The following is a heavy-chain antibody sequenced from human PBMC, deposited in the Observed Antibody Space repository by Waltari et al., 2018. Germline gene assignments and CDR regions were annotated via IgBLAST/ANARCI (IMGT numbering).Heavy chain of an antibody. CDR3: ARGLGLTDFWSGSYYFDY. V-gene: IGHV4-61*09. Sequence: QVQLQESGPGLVKPSQTLSLTCTVSGGSISSGSYYWSWLRQPAGKGLEWIGYIYTSGSTNYNPSLKSRVTISVDTSKNQFSLKLSSVTAADTAVYYCARGLGLTDFWSGSYYFDYWGQGTLVTVSS. D-gene: IGHD3-3*01. CDR1: GGSISSGSYY. J-gene: IGHJ4*02. CDR2: IYTSGST.